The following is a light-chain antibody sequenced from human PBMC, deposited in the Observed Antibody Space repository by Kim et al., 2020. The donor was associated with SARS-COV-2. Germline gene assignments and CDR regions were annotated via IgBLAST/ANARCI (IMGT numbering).Light chain of an antibody. CDR1: QTFNRGY. J-gene: IGKJ1*01. Sequence: EVVLTQSPGTLSLSPGERATLSCRASQTFNRGYLAWYQQNPGQAPRLLIYVTSSRATGIPDRFSGSGSGTDFTLTITRLEPEDFAMYFCQQYGNPPWTFGQGTKVDIK. V-gene: IGKV3-20*01. CDR3: QQYGNPPWT. CDR2: VTS.